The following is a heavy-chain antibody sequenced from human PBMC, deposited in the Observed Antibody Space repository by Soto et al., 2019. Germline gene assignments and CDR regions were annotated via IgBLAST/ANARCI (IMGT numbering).Heavy chain of an antibody. D-gene: IGHD5-18*01. CDR1: SGSISSSNW. V-gene: IGHV4-4*02. J-gene: IGHJ2*01. Sequence: QVQLQESGPGLVKPSGTLSLTCAVSSGSISSSNWWSWVRQPPGKGLEWIGEIYHSGSPNHNPSLQCRVTYSVDKSKYRCSLKLSSVTAADTAVYYCAREVDTAMVPNGWYFDLWGRGTLVTVSS. CDR3: AREVDTAMVPNGWYFDL. CDR2: IYHSGSP.